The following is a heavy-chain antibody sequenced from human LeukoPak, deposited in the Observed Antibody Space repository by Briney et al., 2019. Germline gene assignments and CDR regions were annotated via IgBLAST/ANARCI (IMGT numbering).Heavy chain of an antibody. V-gene: IGHV3-33*06. CDR3: AKSRGPGSHWFDP. CDR2: IWYDGSNK. Sequence: GGSLRLSCAASGFTFSSYGMHWVRQAPGKGLEWVAVIWYDGSNKYYADSVKGRFTISRDNSKNTLYLQMNSLRAEDTALYFCAKSRGPGSHWFDPWGQGTLVTVSS. CDR1: GFTFSSYG. J-gene: IGHJ5*02. D-gene: IGHD3-10*01.